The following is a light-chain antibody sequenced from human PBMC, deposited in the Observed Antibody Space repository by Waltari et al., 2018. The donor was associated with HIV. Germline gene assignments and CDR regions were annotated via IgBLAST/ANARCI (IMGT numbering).Light chain of an antibody. CDR1: QRVSTSNY. J-gene: IGKJ1*01. V-gene: IGKV3-20*01. CDR2: AAS. Sequence: IVLTQSPGTLSLSPGDRATLPCRASQRVSTSNYLAWYQQKPGQAPRLLIYAASNRVTGIPDRFRGGGSGTDFTLTISRLEPEELAVYYCQHYGSSPTFGQGTKVEIK. CDR3: QHYGSSPT.